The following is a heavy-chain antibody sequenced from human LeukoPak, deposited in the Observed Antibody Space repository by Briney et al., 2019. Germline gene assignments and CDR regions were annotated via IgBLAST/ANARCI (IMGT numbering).Heavy chain of an antibody. J-gene: IGHJ4*02. V-gene: IGHV3-30*18. Sequence: GGSLRLSCAASGFTFSSYGMHWVRQAPGKGLEWVAVISHDGSDNHYADSVKGRFTISRDNSQNTVYLQMSSLRPEDTAVYFCAKELYFGSGSYPDYWGQGTLVRVSS. CDR3: AKELYFGSGSYPDY. CDR1: GFTFSSYG. D-gene: IGHD3-10*01. CDR2: ISHDGSDN.